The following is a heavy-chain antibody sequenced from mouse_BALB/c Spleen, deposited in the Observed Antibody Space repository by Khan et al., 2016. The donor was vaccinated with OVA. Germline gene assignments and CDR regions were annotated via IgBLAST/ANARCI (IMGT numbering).Heavy chain of an antibody. CDR3: ARSVTITTVVATDFDY. Sequence: VQLKESGPGLVKPSQSLSLTCTVTGYSITSDYAWNWIRQFPGNKLEWMGYISYSGRTSYNPSLKSRISITRDTSKNQFFRQLNSVTTEDTATYYCARSVTITTVVATDFDYWGQGTTLTVSS. D-gene: IGHD1-1*01. J-gene: IGHJ2*01. CDR1: GYSITSDYA. V-gene: IGHV3-2*02. CDR2: ISYSGRT.